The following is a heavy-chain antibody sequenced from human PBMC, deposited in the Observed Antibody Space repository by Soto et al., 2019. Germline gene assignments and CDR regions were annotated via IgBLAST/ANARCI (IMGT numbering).Heavy chain of an antibody. CDR2: IIPILGIA. V-gene: IGHV1-69*08. D-gene: IGHD1-7*01. J-gene: IGHJ6*02. Sequence: QVQLVQSGAEVKKPGSSVKVSCKASGGTFSSYTISWVRQAPGQGLEWMGRIIPILGIANYAQKFQGRVTITADKSTSTAYMELSSLRSEDTAVYYCARDQLLIYYYYGMDVWGQGTTVTVSS. CDR3: ARDQLLIYYYYGMDV. CDR1: GGTFSSYT.